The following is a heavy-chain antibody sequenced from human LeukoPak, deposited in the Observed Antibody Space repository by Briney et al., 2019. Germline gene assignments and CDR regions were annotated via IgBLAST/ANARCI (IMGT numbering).Heavy chain of an antibody. CDR1: GFTFSSYA. CDR3: ARGLYSSSWQPYYYYYYMDV. V-gene: IGHV3-7*01. J-gene: IGHJ6*03. CDR2: IKQDGSEK. Sequence: PGGSLRLSCAASGFTFSSYAMSWVRQAPGKGLEWVANIKQDGSEKYYVDSVKGRFTISRDNAKNSLYLQMNSLRAEDTAVYYCARGLYSSSWQPYYYYYYMDVWGKGTTVTVSS. D-gene: IGHD6-13*01.